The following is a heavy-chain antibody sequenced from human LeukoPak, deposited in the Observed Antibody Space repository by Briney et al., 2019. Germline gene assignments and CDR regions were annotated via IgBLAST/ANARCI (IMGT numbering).Heavy chain of an antibody. J-gene: IGHJ5*02. CDR3: APFDSSSSWFDP. CDR2: ISGSGGST. Sequence: GGSLRLSCAASGFTFSSCAMSWVRQAPGKGLEWVSAISGSGGSTYYADSVKGRFTISRDNSKNTLYLQMNSLRAEDTAVYYCAPFDSSSSWFDPWGQGTLVTVSS. D-gene: IGHD6-13*01. V-gene: IGHV3-23*01. CDR1: GFTFSSCA.